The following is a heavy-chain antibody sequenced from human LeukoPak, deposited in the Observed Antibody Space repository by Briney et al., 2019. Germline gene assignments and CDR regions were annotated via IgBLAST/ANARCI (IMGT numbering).Heavy chain of an antibody. Sequence: PSETLSLTCTVSGGSVSSSLNYWGWIRQPPGKGLEWIGNTYYTGSTYSSPTLKSRLTMSVDTSKNQFSLKLSSVTAADTAVYYCARLTKGRYFDYIFDYWGQGTLLTVSS. CDR3: ARLTKGRYFDYIFDY. J-gene: IGHJ4*02. CDR1: GGSVSSSLNY. D-gene: IGHD3-9*01. V-gene: IGHV4-39*01. CDR2: TYYTGST.